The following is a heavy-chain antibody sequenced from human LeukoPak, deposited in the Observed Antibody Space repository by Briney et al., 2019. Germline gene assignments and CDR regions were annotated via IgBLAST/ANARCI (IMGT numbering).Heavy chain of an antibody. CDR3: ATSLGPFDY. Sequence: GGSLRLSCAASGFTFSSYATSWARQAPGKGLEWVSAISGSGGSTYYADSVKGRFTISRDNSKNTLYLQMNSLRAEDTAVYYCATSLGPFDYWGQGTLVTVSS. J-gene: IGHJ4*02. CDR1: GFTFSSYA. D-gene: IGHD7-27*01. CDR2: ISGSGGST. V-gene: IGHV3-23*01.